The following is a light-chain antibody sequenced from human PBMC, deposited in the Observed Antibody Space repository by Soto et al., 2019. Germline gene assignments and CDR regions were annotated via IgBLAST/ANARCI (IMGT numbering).Light chain of an antibody. J-gene: IGKJ4*01. CDR3: QQYDNYPLT. Sequence: EVVLTQSPVTLSLSPGERATLSCRASQSFRGLLAWYQQKPGQAPRLLIYDAYNRATGIPPRFSGSGSGTDFTLTISSLQPDDFATYYCQQYDNYPLTFGGGTKVDI. V-gene: IGKV3-11*01. CDR1: QSFRGL. CDR2: DAY.